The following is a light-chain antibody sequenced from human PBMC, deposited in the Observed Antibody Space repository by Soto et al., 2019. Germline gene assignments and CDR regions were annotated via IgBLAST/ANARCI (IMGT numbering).Light chain of an antibody. CDR3: QQSYSTPPWT. CDR1: QRIGSY. CDR2: AAS. J-gene: IGKJ1*01. V-gene: IGKV1-39*01. Sequence: DIQMTQSPSSLSASVGDSVTITCRASQRIGSYVNWYQQKPGKAPKLLIYAASSLQSGVPSRFSVSGSGTDFTLTISSLQPEDFATYYCQQSYSTPPWTFGQGTKVEIK.